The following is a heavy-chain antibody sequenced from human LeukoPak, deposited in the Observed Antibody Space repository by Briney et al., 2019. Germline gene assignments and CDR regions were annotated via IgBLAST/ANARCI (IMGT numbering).Heavy chain of an antibody. V-gene: IGHV4-34*01. CDR3: ARGPPDCSSTSCYAFDAFDI. D-gene: IGHD2-2*01. J-gene: IGHJ3*02. CDR2: INQSGST. CDR1: GGSLSGFY. Sequence: SETLSLTCAVYGGSLSGFYWSWIRQSPGKGLEWIGEINQSGSTNYNPSLKSRVTISVDTSKNQFSLKLSSVTAADTAVYYCARGPPDCSSTSCYAFDAFDIWGQGTMVTVSS.